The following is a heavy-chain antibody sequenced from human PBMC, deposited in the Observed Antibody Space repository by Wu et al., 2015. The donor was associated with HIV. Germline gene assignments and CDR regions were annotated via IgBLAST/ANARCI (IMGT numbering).Heavy chain of an antibody. J-gene: IGHJ3*02. CDR3: ATEVGYGGNSGSAAFDI. CDR2: FDPEDGET. D-gene: IGHD4-23*01. V-gene: IGHV1-24*01. Sequence: QVQLVQSGAEVKKPGASVKVSCKVSGYTLTELSMHWVRQAPGKGLEWMGGFDPEDGETIYAQKFQGRVTMTEDTSTDTAYMELSSLRSEDTAVYYCATEVGYGGNSGSAAFDIVGPRASGHRLF. CDR1: GYTLTELS.